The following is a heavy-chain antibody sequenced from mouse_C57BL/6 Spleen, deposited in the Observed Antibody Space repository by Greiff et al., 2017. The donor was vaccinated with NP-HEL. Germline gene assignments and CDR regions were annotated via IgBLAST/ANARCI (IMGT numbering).Heavy chain of an antibody. J-gene: IGHJ2*01. V-gene: IGHV5-6*02. CDR3: ARQGTTEYHFDY. Sequence: EVMLVESGGDLVKPGGSLKLSCAASGFTFSSYGMSWVRQTPDKRLEWVATISSGGSYTYYPDSVKGRFTISRDNAKNTLYLQMSSLKSEDTAMYYCARQGTTEYHFDYWGQGTTLTVSS. CDR2: ISSGGSYT. CDR1: GFTFSSYG. D-gene: IGHD1-1*01.